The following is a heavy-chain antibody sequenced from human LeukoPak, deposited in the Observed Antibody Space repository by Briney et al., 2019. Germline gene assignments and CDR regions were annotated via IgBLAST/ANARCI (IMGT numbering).Heavy chain of an antibody. CDR1: GFSLSTSAVN. J-gene: IGHJ4*02. V-gene: IGHV2-5*02. Sequence: SGPTLVKPTQTLTLTCTFSGFSLSTSAVNVGWIRQPPGKALEWLALIYWDDDKRYSPSLKNRLTITKDTSKNQVVLTMTSMDPVDTATYYCAHSPNALYYFDYWGQGTLVTVSS. CDR2: IYWDDDK. CDR3: AHSPNALYYFDY.